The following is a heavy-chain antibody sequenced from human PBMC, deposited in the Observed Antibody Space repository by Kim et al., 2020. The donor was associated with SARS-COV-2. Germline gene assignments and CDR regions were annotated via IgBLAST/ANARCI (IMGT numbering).Heavy chain of an antibody. Sequence: GGSLRLSCAASGFTFSSYAMSWVRQAPGKGLEWVSAISGSGGSTYYADSVKGRFTISRDNSKNTLYLQMNSLRAEDTAVYYCAKDANPRPLGYSSGWKAPSGYYGMDVWGQGTTVTVSS. CDR3: AKDANPRPLGYSSGWKAPSGYYGMDV. D-gene: IGHD6-19*01. CDR1: GFTFSSYA. J-gene: IGHJ6*02. V-gene: IGHV3-23*01. CDR2: ISGSGGST.